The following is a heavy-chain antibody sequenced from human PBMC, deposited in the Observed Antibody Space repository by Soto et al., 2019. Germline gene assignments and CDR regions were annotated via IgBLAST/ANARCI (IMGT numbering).Heavy chain of an antibody. V-gene: IGHV4-30-4*01. CDR3: ARVKATLYRHYYFDY. CDR2: IFYTGST. J-gene: IGHJ4*02. CDR1: GGTINSGDYF. Sequence: SETLSLTCSVSGGTINSGDYFWSWIRQPPGKGLEWIGPIFYTGSTYYSPSLKSRASMSMDMSKNLVSLRLRSLTAADTAVYFCARVKATLYRHYYFDYWGQGTPVTVSS. D-gene: IGHD5-12*01.